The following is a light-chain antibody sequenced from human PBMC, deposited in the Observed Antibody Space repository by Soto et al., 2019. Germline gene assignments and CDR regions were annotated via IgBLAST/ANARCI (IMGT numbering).Light chain of an antibody. CDR3: QQYDNSPRT. J-gene: IGKJ1*01. Sequence: EIVLTQSPGTLSLSPGERATLSCRASQSVNSNYLAWYQQKPGQGPRLLMYGASSRATGIPDRFSGSGSGTDFTLIISRLEPEDFAVYYCQQYDNSPRTLGQGTKVEIK. V-gene: IGKV3-20*01. CDR2: GAS. CDR1: QSVNSNY.